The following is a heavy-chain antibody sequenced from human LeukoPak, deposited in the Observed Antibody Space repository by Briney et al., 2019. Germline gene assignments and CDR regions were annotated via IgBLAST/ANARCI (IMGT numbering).Heavy chain of an antibody. CDR3: ARHAPNSRVAFDI. CDR1: GYSFTSYW. V-gene: IGHV5-51*01. CDR2: FNPGDSDI. Sequence: GESLKISCKGSGYSFTSYWIGWVRQMPGKGLEWMGTFNPGDSDIRYSPSLQGQVTISVDKSISTAYLQWSSLKASDTAMYYCARHAPNSRVAFDIWGQGTMISVSS. D-gene: IGHD4/OR15-4a*01. J-gene: IGHJ3*02.